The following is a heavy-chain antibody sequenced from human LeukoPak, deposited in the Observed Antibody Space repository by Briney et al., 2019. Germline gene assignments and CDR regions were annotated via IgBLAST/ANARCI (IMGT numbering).Heavy chain of an antibody. D-gene: IGHD3-10*01. CDR2: ISAYNGNT. CDR1: GYTFTSYD. Sequence: ASVKVSYKASGYTFTSYDIGWVRQAPGQGLEWMGWISAYNGNTSYAQKLQGRVTMTTDTSTSTAYMELRSLRSDDTAVYYCASDSSGRRGRGAVEVQYYFDYWGQGTLVTVSS. J-gene: IGHJ4*02. CDR3: ASDSSGRRGRGAVEVQYYFDY. V-gene: IGHV1-18*01.